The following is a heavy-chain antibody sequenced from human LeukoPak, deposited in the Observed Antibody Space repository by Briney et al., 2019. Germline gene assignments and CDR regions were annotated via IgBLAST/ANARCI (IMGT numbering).Heavy chain of an antibody. CDR1: GFIFTDYW. CDR2: IKQDGSEK. CDR3: ARVHYDFWSGYYTRAFDI. J-gene: IGHJ3*02. Sequence: GGSLRLSCEAYGFIFTDYWMSWVRQVPGKGLEWVANIKQDGSEKYYVDSVKGRFTIPRDNAKNSLYLQMNSLRAEDTAVYYCARVHYDFWSGYYTRAFDIWGQGTMVTVSS. D-gene: IGHD3-3*01. V-gene: IGHV3-7*01.